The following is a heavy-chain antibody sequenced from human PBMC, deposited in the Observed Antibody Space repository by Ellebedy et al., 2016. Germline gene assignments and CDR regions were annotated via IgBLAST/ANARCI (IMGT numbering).Heavy chain of an antibody. V-gene: IGHV4-31*03. CDR1: GDSITNAGHY. D-gene: IGHD4-23*01. Sequence: SETLSLTXTVSGDSITNAGHYKWSWIRQPPGEGLEWIGYIHYSGTTYYTPSLESRVSISIATSKSQFSLNLRSVTAADTAVYYCARGGSGGNSGPFDYWGQGNLVTVSS. J-gene: IGHJ4*02. CDR3: ARGGSGGNSGPFDY. CDR2: IHYSGTT.